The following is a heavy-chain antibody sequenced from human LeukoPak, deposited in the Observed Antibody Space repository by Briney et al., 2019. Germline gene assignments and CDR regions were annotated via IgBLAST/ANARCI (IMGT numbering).Heavy chain of an antibody. CDR1: GASISSYY. J-gene: IGHJ4*02. Sequence: PSETLSLTCSVSGASISSYYWSWIRQSPGKGPERIGYIYYSGTTNYNPSLKSRVTISIDTSKNQFSLKLISVTAADTAVYYCARQGIRGQWLVHFDYWGQGTLVTVSS. CDR2: IYYSGTT. CDR3: ARQGIRGQWLVHFDY. V-gene: IGHV4-59*08. D-gene: IGHD6-19*01.